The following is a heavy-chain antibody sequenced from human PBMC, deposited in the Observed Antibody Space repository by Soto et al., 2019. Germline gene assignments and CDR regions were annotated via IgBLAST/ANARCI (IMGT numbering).Heavy chain of an antibody. Sequence: TEIMSVTCSDAGGNIGSSSYYFSWLHPPPGRGLEWIGSIFYGGSKSYNPSLKRRVTLSVDTSKNHFSLKLNSVPAADTAVYHCARAGLTNWGSRKGLECSGQGSRVNV. V-gene: IGHV4-39*02. CDR1: GGNIGSSSYY. J-gene: IGHJ4*02. D-gene: IGHD7-27*01. CDR3: ARAGLTNWGSRKGLEC. CDR2: IFYGGSK.